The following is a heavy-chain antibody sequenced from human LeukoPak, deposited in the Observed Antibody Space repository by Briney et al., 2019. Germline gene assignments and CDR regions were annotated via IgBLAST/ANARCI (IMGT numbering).Heavy chain of an antibody. CDR2: INPSGGGT. CDR1: GYTFTNYY. Sequence: GASVKVSCKASGYTFTNYYMHWVRQAPGQGLEWMGIINPSGGGTSYAQKFQGGLTMTRDTSTTTVYMELSSLRSEDTAMYYCAREIGPRQLHLWGSAFDYWGQGALVTVSS. D-gene: IGHD5-18*01. V-gene: IGHV1-46*01. J-gene: IGHJ4*02. CDR3: AREIGPRQLHLWGSAFDY.